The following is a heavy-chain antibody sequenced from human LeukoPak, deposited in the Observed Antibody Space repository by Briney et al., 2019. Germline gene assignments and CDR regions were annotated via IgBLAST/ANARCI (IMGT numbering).Heavy chain of an antibody. CDR3: AGSYPSSWDLTYYFKD. V-gene: IGHV3-7*02. D-gene: IGHD6-13*01. Sequence: GGSLRLSCAASGFTFSSYWMSWVRQAPGEGLEWVANIKQDGTEKYYMDSVKGRFSISRDNAKNSLYLQMNALRAEDTAVYYCAGSYPSSWDLTYYFKDWGRGTLVTVSS. J-gene: IGHJ4*02. CDR1: GFTFSSYW. CDR2: IKQDGTEK.